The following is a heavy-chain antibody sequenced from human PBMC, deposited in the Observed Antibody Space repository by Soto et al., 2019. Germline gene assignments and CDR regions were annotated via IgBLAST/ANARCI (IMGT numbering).Heavy chain of an antibody. Sequence: ASMEVSCKTSAYFFTAYYIHWVRQAPGHGLEWMGFSTHTGNTNYAQNFQGRVVLTTDTSTSTAYMEVTSLRSDDTAVYYCARSGEHPLDYWGQGTPVTVSS. CDR3: ARSGEHPLDY. V-gene: IGHV1-18*04. D-gene: IGHD1-26*01. CDR1: AYFFTAYY. CDR2: STHTGNT. J-gene: IGHJ4*02.